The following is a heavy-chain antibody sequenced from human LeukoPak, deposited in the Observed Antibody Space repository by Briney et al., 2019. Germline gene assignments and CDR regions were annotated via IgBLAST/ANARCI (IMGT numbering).Heavy chain of an antibody. D-gene: IGHD3-10*01. J-gene: IGHJ6*03. Sequence: GGSLRLSCVASGFSVSENYMNWVRQAPGRGLEWVSLMYSGGSSYYADAVKGRFTISRDNSKNTLYLQMNSLTVEDTAVYYCARVEDYGLSYYYYYMDVWGTGTTVNVSS. CDR3: ARVEDYGLSYYYYYMDV. CDR2: MYSGGSS. CDR1: GFSVSENY. V-gene: IGHV3-53*01.